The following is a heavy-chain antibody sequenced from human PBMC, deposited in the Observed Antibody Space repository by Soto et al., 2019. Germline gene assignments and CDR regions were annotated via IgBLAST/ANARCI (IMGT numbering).Heavy chain of an antibody. V-gene: IGHV1-69*13. D-gene: IGHD4-17*01. CDR2: IIPIFGAA. CDR1: GGTFSSYA. CDR3: ARDRGTVTHAFDI. J-gene: IGHJ3*02. Sequence: GASVKVSCKASGGTFSSYAISWVRQVPGQGLEWMGGIIPIFGAANYAQKFQGRVTITADESTSTAYMELSSLRSEDTAVYYCARDRGTVTHAFDIWGQGTMVTVSS.